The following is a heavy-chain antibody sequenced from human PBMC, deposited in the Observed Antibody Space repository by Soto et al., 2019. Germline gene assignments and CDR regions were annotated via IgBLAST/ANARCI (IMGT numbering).Heavy chain of an antibody. CDR3: ARAAKRDYYDSSDFYDALDF. J-gene: IGHJ3*01. Sequence: QVQLVQSGAEVRKPGSSVKVSCKASGGTFSTYAISWVRQAPGQGLEWMGGIIPMFVTTNYAQDFQGRVTITADESTSTVYRELNSLKSEDKAMYYCARAAKRDYYDSSDFYDALDFWGQGTMVTVSS. D-gene: IGHD3-22*01. CDR1: GGTFSTYA. V-gene: IGHV1-69*01. CDR2: IIPMFVTT.